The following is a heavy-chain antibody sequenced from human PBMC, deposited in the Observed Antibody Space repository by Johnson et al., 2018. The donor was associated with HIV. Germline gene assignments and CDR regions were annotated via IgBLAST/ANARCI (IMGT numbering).Heavy chain of an antibody. J-gene: IGHJ3*02. CDR2: ISYDGSDK. CDR1: GFNFSSYA. CDR3: ARVGADAFDI. D-gene: IGHD1-26*01. V-gene: IGHV3-30*04. Sequence: QVQLVESGGGVVRPGGSLRLSCAASGFNFSSYAMSWVRQAPGKGLEWVAVISYDGSDKYYADSVKGRFTISRDNSKNTLWLQMNSLRAEDTAVYYCARVGADAFDIWGQGTVVTVSS.